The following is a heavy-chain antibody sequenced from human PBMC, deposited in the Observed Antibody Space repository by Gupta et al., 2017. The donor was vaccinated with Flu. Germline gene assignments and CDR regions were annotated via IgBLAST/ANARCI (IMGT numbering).Heavy chain of an antibody. CDR2: ISGSGGST. D-gene: IGHD5-12*01. J-gene: IGHJ4*02. V-gene: IGHV3-23*01. CDR3: AKDGYSGYDHFDY. CDR1: GFTFSSYA. Sequence: EVQLLESGGGLVQPGGSLRLSCAASGFTFSSYAMSWVRQAPGKGLEWVSAISGSGGSTYDADAVKGRFTISRDNSKNTLYLQMNSMRAEDTAVYYCAKDGYSGYDHFDYWGQGTLVTVS.